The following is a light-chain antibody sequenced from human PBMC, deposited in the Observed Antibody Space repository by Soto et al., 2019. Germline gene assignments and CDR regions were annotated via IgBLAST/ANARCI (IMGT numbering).Light chain of an antibody. J-gene: IGKJ4*01. CDR2: TAS. CDR3: QQSYSTTT. CDR1: QSISSY. V-gene: IGKV1-39*01. Sequence: DIQMTQSPSSLSASVGDRVTITCRASQSISSYLNWYQQKPGKAPKPLIYTASSLQSGVSSRFSGSGSGTDFTLTISSLQPEDFATYYCQQSYSTTTFGGGTKVEIK.